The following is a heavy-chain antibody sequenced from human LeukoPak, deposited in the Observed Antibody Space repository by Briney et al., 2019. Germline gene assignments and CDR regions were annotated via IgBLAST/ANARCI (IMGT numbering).Heavy chain of an antibody. CDR2: IYYTGTT. J-gene: IGHJ4*02. CDR3: AGAPNQHYFDY. Sequence: SESLCLTCTVSSGSITRYYWRGVREPPGRGLEYSGHIYYTGTTDYNPSLKSRVTMSVDTSKSQFSLRLISVTASDTAVYFCAGAPNQHYFDYSGQGTLVAVSS. V-gene: IGHV4-59*01. CDR1: SGSITRYY.